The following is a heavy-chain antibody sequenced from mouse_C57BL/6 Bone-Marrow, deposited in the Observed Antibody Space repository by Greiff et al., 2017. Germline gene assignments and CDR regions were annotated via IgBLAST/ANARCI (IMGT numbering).Heavy chain of an antibody. CDR3: GRWGYGSLVPFDY. CDR1: GYAFTNYL. Sequence: QVQLQQSGAELVRPGTSVKVSCKASGYAFTNYLIEWVKQRPGQGLEWIGVINPGSGGTNYNEKFKGKATLTADKSSSTAYMQLSSLTSEGSAVYFCGRWGYGSLVPFDYWGQGTTLTVSS. D-gene: IGHD1-1*01. J-gene: IGHJ2*01. CDR2: INPGSGGT. V-gene: IGHV1-54*01.